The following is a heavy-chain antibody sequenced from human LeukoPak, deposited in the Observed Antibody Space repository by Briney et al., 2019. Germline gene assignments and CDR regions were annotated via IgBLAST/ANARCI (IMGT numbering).Heavy chain of an antibody. J-gene: IGHJ4*02. CDR1: GFTFSSYS. Sequence: GGSLRLSCAASGFTFSSYSMNWVRQAPGKGLEWVSSISSSSYIYYADSVKGRFTISRDNAKNSLYLQMNSLRAEDTAVYYCARLRITMVRGVIITKADDYWGQGTLVTVSS. D-gene: IGHD3-10*01. CDR3: ARLRITMVRGVIITKADDY. CDR2: ISSSSYI. V-gene: IGHV3-21*01.